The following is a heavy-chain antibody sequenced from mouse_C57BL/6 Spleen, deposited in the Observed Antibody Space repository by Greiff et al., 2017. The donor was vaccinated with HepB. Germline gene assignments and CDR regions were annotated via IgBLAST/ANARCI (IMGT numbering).Heavy chain of an antibody. J-gene: IGHJ1*03. CDR2: IDPSDSDT. Sequence: VQLQQPGAELVRPGSSVKLSCKASGYTFTSYWMHWVKQRPIQGLEWIGNIDPSDSDTHYNQKFKDKATLTVDKSSSTAYMQLSSLTSEDSAVYYCARSGGNYVGYFDVWGTGTTVTVSS. CDR1: GYTFTSYW. CDR3: ARSGGNYVGYFDV. V-gene: IGHV1-52*01. D-gene: IGHD2-1*01.